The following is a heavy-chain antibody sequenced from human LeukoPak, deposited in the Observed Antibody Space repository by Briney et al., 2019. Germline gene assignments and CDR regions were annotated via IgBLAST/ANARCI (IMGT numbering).Heavy chain of an antibody. Sequence: GGSLRLSCAASRFTFSSYWMHWVRHAPGKGLVWVSRINSDGTNITYADSVKGRFTISRDNAKKTLYLQMNGLRADDTAVYYCARHPLKDWGQGTLVTVSS. J-gene: IGHJ4*02. CDR3: ARHPLKD. V-gene: IGHV3-74*01. CDR1: RFTFSSYW. CDR2: INSDGTNI.